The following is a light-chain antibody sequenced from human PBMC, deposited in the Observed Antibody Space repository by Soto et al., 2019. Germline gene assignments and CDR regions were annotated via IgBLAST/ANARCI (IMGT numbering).Light chain of an antibody. V-gene: IGKV3-20*01. Sequence: EIVLTQSPGTLSLSPGERATLSCRASQSISSNYLAWYQHKPGQAPRLLIYGASTRATGIPDRFSGSGSGTDFTLTISRLEPEDFAVYYCQQYGSSITFGQGTRLEIK. J-gene: IGKJ5*01. CDR3: QQYGSSIT. CDR1: QSISSNY. CDR2: GAS.